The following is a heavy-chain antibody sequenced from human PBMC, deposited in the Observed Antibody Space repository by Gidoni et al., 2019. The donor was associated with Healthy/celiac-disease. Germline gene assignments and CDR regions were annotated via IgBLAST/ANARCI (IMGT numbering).Heavy chain of an antibody. CDR3: AKGVYSSSAIENIY. D-gene: IGHD6-13*01. Sequence: DVQLLESGGGLEPPGVSLRLSCAATGLTFRSYAMSCVCQAPGKGLEWVSAISGSGGSTYYVDSVTGRFTISRDNSKNTRYLQMNSLRAEDTDVYYCAKGVYSSSAIENIYWGQRTLVTVSS. CDR1: GLTFRSYA. CDR2: ISGSGGST. J-gene: IGHJ4*02. V-gene: IGHV3-23*01.